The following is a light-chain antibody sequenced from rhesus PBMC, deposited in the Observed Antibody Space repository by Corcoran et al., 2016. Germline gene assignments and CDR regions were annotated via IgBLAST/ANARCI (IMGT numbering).Light chain of an antibody. J-gene: IGKJ4*01. V-gene: IGKV1-94*01. CDR3: LPAYISPLS. Sequence: DIQMTQSPSSLSASVGDRVTVTCRASQDIYQELGWYRQKPGKAPTLLIYRTSSLQTGVSSRFRGSGSGTDYTLTIPSLQPEYLATYYFLPAYISPLSFGGGTKVEIK. CDR2: RTS. CDR1: QDIYQE.